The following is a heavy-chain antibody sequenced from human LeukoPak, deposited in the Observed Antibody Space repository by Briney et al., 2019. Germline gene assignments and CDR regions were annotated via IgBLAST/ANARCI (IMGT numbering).Heavy chain of an antibody. Sequence: SETLSLTCTISGGFISSYYWSWIRQPPGKGLEWIGYIYYSGTTTYDPSLKSRITMSVDTSKNQFSLRLNSVTAADTAVYYCARRGAARRYDGLDVWGQGTTVTVSS. D-gene: IGHD6-6*01. CDR2: IYYSGTT. J-gene: IGHJ6*02. CDR1: GGFISSYY. V-gene: IGHV4-59*08. CDR3: ARRGAARRYDGLDV.